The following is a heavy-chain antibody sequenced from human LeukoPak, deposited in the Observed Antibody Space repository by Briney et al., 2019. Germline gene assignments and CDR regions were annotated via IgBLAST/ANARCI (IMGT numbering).Heavy chain of an antibody. J-gene: IGHJ4*02. Sequence: PGGSLRLSCGASGFTFRDYYMSWLRQTPGKGLEGVSYISSSGTNIEYAQSVKGRFTISRDNDKDSLYVQMNSLEAEDTAVYYGAKGHTYGMIWGQGTLVSVSS. D-gene: IGHD2-8*01. V-gene: IGHV3-11*01. CDR1: GFTFRDYY. CDR2: ISSSGTNI. CDR3: AKGHTYGMI.